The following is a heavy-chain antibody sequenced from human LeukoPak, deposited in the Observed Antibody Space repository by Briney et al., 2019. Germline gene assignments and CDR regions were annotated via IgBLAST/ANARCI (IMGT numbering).Heavy chain of an antibody. J-gene: IGHJ4*02. CDR3: ARDVYCSSTSCSYPAFDY. D-gene: IGHD2-2*01. V-gene: IGHV3-30-3*01. Sequence: PGGSLRLSCAASGFTFSSYAMHWVRQAPGKGLEWVAVISYDGSNKYYADSVKGRFTISRDNSKNTLYLQMNSLRAEDTAVYYCARDVYCSSTSCSYPAFDYWGQGTLVTVSS. CDR1: GFTFSSYA. CDR2: ISYDGSNK.